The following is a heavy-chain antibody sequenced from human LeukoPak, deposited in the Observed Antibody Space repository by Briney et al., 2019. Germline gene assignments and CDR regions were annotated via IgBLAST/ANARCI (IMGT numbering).Heavy chain of an antibody. Sequence: GGSLRLSCAASGFTVSSNYMSWVRQAPGKGLEWVAFIRADGNNKYYADSVKGRFTISRDNSQNTLYLQMNSLRAEDTAVYYCVRDFEWGFDYWGQGTLVTVSS. CDR2: IRADGNNK. J-gene: IGHJ4*02. V-gene: IGHV3-30*02. D-gene: IGHD7-27*01. CDR3: VRDFEWGFDY. CDR1: GFTVSSNY.